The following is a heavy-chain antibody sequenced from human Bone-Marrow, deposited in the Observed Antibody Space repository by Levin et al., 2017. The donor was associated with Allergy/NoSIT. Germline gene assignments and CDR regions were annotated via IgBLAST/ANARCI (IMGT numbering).Heavy chain of an antibody. CDR1: GFTFSSYG. V-gene: IGHV3-30*18. CDR3: AKDRGRQQLAPDY. CDR2: ISYDGSNK. Sequence: GESLKISCAASGFTFSSYGMHWVRQAPGKGLEWVAVISYDGSNKYYADSVKGRFTISRDNSKNTLYLQMNSLRAEDTAVYYCAKDRGRQQLAPDYWGQGTLVTVSS. J-gene: IGHJ4*02. D-gene: IGHD6-13*01.